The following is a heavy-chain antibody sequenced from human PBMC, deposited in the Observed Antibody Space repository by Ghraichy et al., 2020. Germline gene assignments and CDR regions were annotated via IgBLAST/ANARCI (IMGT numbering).Heavy chain of an antibody. CDR2: IYHSGST. J-gene: IGHJ3*02. CDR3: ARKLHSYGTIYDAFDI. CDR1: GGSISSGGYS. V-gene: IGHV4-30-2*01. D-gene: IGHD5-18*01. Sequence: SETLSLTCAVSGGSISSGGYSWSWIRQPPGKGLEGIGYIYHSGSTYYNPSLKSRVTISVDRSKNQFSLKLSSVTAADTAVYYCARKLHSYGTIYDAFDIWGQGTMVTVSS.